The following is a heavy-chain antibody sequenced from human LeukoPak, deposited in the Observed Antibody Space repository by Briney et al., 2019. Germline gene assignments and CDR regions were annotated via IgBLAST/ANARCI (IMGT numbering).Heavy chain of an antibody. CDR2: IYYSGST. Sequence: SETLSLTCTVSGGSISSYYWSWIRQPPGKGLEWIGYIYYSGSTNYNPSLKSRVTISVDTSKNQFSLKLRSVTAADTAVYYCARVSGSGWLYWGQGTLVTVSS. D-gene: IGHD6-19*01. J-gene: IGHJ4*02. CDR1: GGSISSYY. V-gene: IGHV4-59*01. CDR3: ARVSGSGWLY.